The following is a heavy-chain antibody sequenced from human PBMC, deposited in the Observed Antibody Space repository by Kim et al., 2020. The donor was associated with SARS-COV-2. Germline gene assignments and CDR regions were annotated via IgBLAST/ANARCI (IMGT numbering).Heavy chain of an antibody. Sequence: YADSVKGRFTISRDKSKNWVYLEMNSLRAGGTGVYYCARGFVPGIAGAVYWGQGTLVTVS. CDR3: ARGFVPGIAGAVY. J-gene: IGHJ4*01. V-gene: IGHV3-30*05. D-gene: IGHD6-13*01.